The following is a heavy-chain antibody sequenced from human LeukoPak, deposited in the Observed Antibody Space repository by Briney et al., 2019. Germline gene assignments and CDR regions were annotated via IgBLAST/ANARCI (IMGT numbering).Heavy chain of an antibody. V-gene: IGHV3-53*01. CDR1: DFTVSRNY. CDR2: IYSGGTT. J-gene: IGHJ4*02. Sequence: GSLRLSCAASDFTVSRNYMSWVRQAPGKGLEWVSVIYSGGTTKYADSVKGRFTISRDNSKNTLYLQMNSLRVEDTALYYCAKHLWRDLLWFGEGYYFGYWGQGTLVTVSS. CDR3: AKHLWRDLLWFGEGYYFGY. D-gene: IGHD3-10*01.